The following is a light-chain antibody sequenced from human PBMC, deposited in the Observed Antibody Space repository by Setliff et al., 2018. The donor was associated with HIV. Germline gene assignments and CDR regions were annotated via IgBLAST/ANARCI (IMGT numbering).Light chain of an antibody. V-gene: IGLV2-8*01. CDR1: SSDVGGYNY. CDR2: EVS. CDR3: SSCTSSSTPYV. J-gene: IGLJ1*01. Sequence: QSVLTQPPSASGSPGLSVTISCTGTSSDVGGYNYVSWYQQKPGKAPKVMIYEVSKRPSGVPDRFSGSKSGNTASLTVSGLQAEDEADYYCSSCTSSSTPYVFGTGTKVTVL.